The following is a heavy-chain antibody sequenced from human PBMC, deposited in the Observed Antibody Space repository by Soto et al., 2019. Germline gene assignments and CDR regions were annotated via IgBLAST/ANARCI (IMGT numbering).Heavy chain of an antibody. CDR1: GFTFSSYA. D-gene: IGHD3-10*01. V-gene: IGHV3-23*01. J-gene: IGHJ4*02. CDR3: AFNSGSGSYSFDY. Sequence: EVQLLESGGGLVQPGGSLRLSCAASGFTFSSYAMWWVRQAPGKGLECVSAISGGGETTYYADSVKGRFTISRDNSKNTLYLQMNSLRAEDTAVYYCAFNSGSGSYSFDYWGKGTMVTVSS. CDR2: ISGGGETT.